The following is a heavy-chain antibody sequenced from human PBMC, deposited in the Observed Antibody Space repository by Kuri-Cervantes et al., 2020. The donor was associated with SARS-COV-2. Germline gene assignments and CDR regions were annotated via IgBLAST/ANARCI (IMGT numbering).Heavy chain of an antibody. CDR2: INPNSGGT. D-gene: IGHD3-22*01. V-gene: IGHV1-2*04. Sequence: ASVKVSCKASGYTFTGYYMHWVRQAPGQGLEWMGWINPNSGGTNYAQKFQGWVTMTRDTSISTVYMELNRLRSDDTAMYYCARSTSFRRLVVISQGGAFDIWGQGTMVTVSS. J-gene: IGHJ3*02. CDR3: ARSTSFRRLVVISQGGAFDI. CDR1: GYTFTGYY.